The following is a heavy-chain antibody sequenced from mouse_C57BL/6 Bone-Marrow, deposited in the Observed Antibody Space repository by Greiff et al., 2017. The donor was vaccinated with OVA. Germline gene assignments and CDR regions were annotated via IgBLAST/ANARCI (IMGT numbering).Heavy chain of an antibody. CDR3: ARDRYDYDY. Sequence: EVQLVESGGGLVKPGGSLKLSCAASGFTFSSYAMSWVRQTPEKRLEWVATISDGGSYTYYPDNVKGRFTISRDNAKNNLYLQMSHLKSEDTAMYYCARDRYDYDYWGQGTTLTVSS. CDR1: GFTFSSYA. D-gene: IGHD2-4*01. CDR2: ISDGGSYT. J-gene: IGHJ2*01. V-gene: IGHV5-4*01.